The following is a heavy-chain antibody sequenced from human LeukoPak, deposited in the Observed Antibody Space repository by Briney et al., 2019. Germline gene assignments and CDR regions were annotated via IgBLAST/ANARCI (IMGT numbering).Heavy chain of an antibody. J-gene: IGHJ4*02. CDR2: FHHSGST. CDR3: AREWAPAGTVSFDY. CDR1: GYSISSGYY. Sequence: PSETLSLTCTVSGYSISSGYYWGWIRQPPGKGLQWVGEFHHSGSTNYNPSLKSRVTISVDKSKNQFSLKLSSVTAADTAVYYCAREWAPAGTVSFDYWGQGTLVTVSS. V-gene: IGHV4-38-2*02. D-gene: IGHD6-13*01.